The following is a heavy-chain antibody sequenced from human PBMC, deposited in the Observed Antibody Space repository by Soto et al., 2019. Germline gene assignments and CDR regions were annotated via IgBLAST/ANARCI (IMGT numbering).Heavy chain of an antibody. CDR2: INAGNGNT. V-gene: IGHV1-3*01. Sequence: ASVKVSCKASGYTFTSYAMHWVRQAPGQRLEWMGWINAGNGNTKYSQKFQGRVTITRDTSASTAYMELSSLRSEDTAVYYCARLDYFGGWFDPWGQGTLVTVSS. D-gene: IGHD3-10*01. J-gene: IGHJ5*02. CDR3: ARLDYFGGWFDP. CDR1: GYTFTSYA.